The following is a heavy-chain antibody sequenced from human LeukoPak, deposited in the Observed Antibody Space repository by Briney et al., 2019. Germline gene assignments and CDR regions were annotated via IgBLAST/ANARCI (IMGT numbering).Heavy chain of an antibody. CDR1: GYTFSGYW. Sequence: PGGSLRLSCAASGYTFSGYWMTWVRQAPGKGLEWVANIKEDGSEKYYVDSVKGRFTISRDNAKNSLYLQMNSLRAEDTAGYYCARALKWLGPHYYYAMDVWGQGTSVTVSS. D-gene: IGHD6-19*01. CDR2: IKEDGSEK. CDR3: ARALKWLGPHYYYAMDV. J-gene: IGHJ6*02. V-gene: IGHV3-7*01.